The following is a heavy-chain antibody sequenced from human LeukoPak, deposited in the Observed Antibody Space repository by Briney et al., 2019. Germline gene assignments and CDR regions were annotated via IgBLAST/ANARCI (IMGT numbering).Heavy chain of an antibody. J-gene: IGHJ6*03. Sequence: SETLSLTCTASGGSISSYYWSWIRQPPGKGLEWIGYIYYSGSTNYNPSLKSRVTISVDTSKNQFSLKLSSVTAADTAVYYCARGGHPRNYWYYYMDVWGKGTTVTVSS. CDR2: IYYSGST. CDR3: ARGGHPRNYWYYYMDV. CDR1: GGSISSYY. V-gene: IGHV4-59*01.